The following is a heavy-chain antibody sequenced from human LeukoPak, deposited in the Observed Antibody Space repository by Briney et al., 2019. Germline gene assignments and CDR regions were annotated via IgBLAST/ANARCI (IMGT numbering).Heavy chain of an antibody. CDR3: ARSRYLDYVEPPCLDY. CDR2: ISSSGSTI. CDR1: GFTFSSYA. V-gene: IGHV3-48*04. Sequence: GGSLRLSCAASGFTFSSYAMSWVRQAPGKGLEWVSYISSSGSTIYYADSVKGRFTISRDNAKNSLYLQMNSLRAEDTAVYYCARSRYLDYVEPPCLDYWGQGTLVTVSS. J-gene: IGHJ4*02. D-gene: IGHD4-17*01.